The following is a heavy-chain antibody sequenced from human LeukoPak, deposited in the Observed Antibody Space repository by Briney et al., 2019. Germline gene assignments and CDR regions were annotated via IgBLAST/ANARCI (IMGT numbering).Heavy chain of an antibody. Sequence: KPSETLSLTCAVYGGSFSGYYWSWIRQPPGKGLEWIGEINHSGSTNYNPSLKSRVTISVDTSKNQFSLKLSSVTAADTAVYYCARDKQLVRGFYYYYYYMDVWDKGTTVTVSS. CDR1: GGSFSGYY. CDR3: ARDKQLVRGFYYYYYYMDV. D-gene: IGHD6-6*01. J-gene: IGHJ6*03. CDR2: INHSGST. V-gene: IGHV4-34*01.